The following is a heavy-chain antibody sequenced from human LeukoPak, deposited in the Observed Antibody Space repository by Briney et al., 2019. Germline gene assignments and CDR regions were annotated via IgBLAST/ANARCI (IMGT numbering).Heavy chain of an antibody. V-gene: IGHV3-66*01. D-gene: IGHD5-24*01. J-gene: IGHJ4*02. CDR2: IYSGGST. CDR3: ARDFMATITDY. CDR1: GFTVSDNY. Sequence: GGSLRLSCAASGFTVSDNYMSWVRQAPGKGLEWVSVIYSGGSTYYADSVKGRFTISRDNSKNTLYLQMNSLRAEDTAVYYCARDFMATITDYWGQGTLVTVSS.